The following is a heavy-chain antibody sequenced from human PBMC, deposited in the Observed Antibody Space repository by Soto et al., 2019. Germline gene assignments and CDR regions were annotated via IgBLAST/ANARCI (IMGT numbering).Heavy chain of an antibody. V-gene: IGHV5-10-1*01. CDR2: IDPSDSYT. D-gene: IGHD3-9*01. J-gene: IGHJ6*02. Sequence: PGEALKISCRGSGYSFTSYWISWVRQMPGKGLGGMGRIDPSDSYTNYSPSFQGHVTISADKSISTAYLQWSSLKASDTAMYYCARHGSDDIFTGSQGDYYYYYGMDVWGQGTTVTVSS. CDR3: ARHGSDDIFTGSQGDYYYYYGMDV. CDR1: GYSFTSYW.